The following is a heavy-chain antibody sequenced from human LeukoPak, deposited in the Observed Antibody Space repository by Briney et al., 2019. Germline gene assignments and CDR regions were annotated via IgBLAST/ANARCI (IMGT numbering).Heavy chain of an antibody. CDR1: GYTFTGYY. Sequence: ASVKVSCKASGYTFTGYYVHWVRQAPGQGLEWMGWINPNSGGTNYAQKFQGSVTMTRDTSISTAYMELSRLRSDDTAVYYCAREGGAIDLVRGQRPFDYWGQGTLVTVSS. V-gene: IGHV1-2*02. J-gene: IGHJ4*02. CDR3: AREGGAIDLVRGQRPFDY. D-gene: IGHD3-10*01. CDR2: INPNSGGT.